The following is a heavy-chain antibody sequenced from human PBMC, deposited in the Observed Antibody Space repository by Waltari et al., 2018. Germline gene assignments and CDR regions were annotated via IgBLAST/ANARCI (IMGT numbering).Heavy chain of an antibody. Sequence: EVQLVQSGGGLVQPGGSLRLSCIASGFAFNRYLMLWVRQAPGKGLECVSVIGSDGVDTSYANSVKGRFTISRDNSKNTLYLQMGSLRPDDMAVYYCVRDNMCAWGQGTTVTVSS. CDR2: IGSDGVDT. CDR1: GFAFNRYL. V-gene: IGHV3-64*01. D-gene: IGHD3-10*02. CDR3: VRDNMCA. J-gene: IGHJ6*02.